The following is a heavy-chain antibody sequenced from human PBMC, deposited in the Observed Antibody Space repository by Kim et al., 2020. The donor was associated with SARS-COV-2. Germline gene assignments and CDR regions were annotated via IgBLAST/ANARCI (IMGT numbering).Heavy chain of an antibody. Sequence: ASVKVSCKASGYTFTGYYLHWVRQAPGQGLEWMGWINPNTGDTNYAQKFQGRVIMTRDTSISTAYMELSRLTSDDTALYYCTREDYWGQGTLVTVSS. V-gene: IGHV1-2*02. CDR1: GYTFTGYY. CDR2: INPNTGDT. CDR3: TREDY. J-gene: IGHJ4*02.